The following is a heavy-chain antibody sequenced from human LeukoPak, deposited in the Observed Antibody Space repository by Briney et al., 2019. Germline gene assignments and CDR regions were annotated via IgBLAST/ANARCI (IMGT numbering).Heavy chain of an antibody. V-gene: IGHV3-23*01. CDR3: AKGFHYDFWSPPGY. J-gene: IGHJ4*02. D-gene: IGHD3-3*01. Sequence: GGSLRLSCVASGFTFSSYGMNWVRQAPGKGLEWVSAISGAGVTIFYADSVKGRFTVSRDNSRNTLYLQMNSLRAEDTAVYYCAKGFHYDFWSPPGYWGQGTLVTVSS. CDR1: GFTFSSYG. CDR2: ISGAGVTI.